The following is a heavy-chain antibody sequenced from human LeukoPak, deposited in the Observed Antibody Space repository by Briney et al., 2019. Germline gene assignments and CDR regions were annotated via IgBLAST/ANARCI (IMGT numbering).Heavy chain of an antibody. D-gene: IGHD1-26*01. V-gene: IGHV3-66*01. Sequence: GGSLRLSCAASGFTVSSNYMSWVRQARGKGRGWVSVIYSGGSTYYADSVKGRFTISRDNSKNTLYLQMNSLRAEDTAVYYCAREWVVGATANYYYYGMDVWGQGTTVTVSS. J-gene: IGHJ6*02. CDR2: IYSGGST. CDR1: GFTVSSNY. CDR3: AREWVVGATANYYYYGMDV.